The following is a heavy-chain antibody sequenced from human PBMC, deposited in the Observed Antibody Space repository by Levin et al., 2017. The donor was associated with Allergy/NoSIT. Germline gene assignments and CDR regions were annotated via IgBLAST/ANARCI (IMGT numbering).Heavy chain of an antibody. Sequence: SCAASGFTFSSYSMNWVRQAPGKGLEWVSSISSSSSYIYYADSVKGRFTISRDNAKNSLYLQMNSLRAEDTAVYYCARDQGIAVAGTYYYGMDVWGQGTTVTVSS. V-gene: IGHV3-21*01. CDR3: ARDQGIAVAGTYYYGMDV. CDR1: GFTFSSYS. J-gene: IGHJ6*02. CDR2: ISSSSSYI. D-gene: IGHD6-19*01.